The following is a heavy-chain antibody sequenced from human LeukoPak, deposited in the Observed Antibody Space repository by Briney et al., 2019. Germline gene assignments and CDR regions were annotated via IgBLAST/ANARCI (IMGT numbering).Heavy chain of an antibody. CDR2: IGRGTT. D-gene: IGHD2-2*01. Sequence: GGSLRLSCAASGFTFTIFGLNWVRQAPGKGLEWVSHIGRGTTYADSVKGRFTISRDNAKNSVYLQMNSLRAEDTAVYYCARFLASWDRYYMDVWGKGTTVSVSS. CDR1: GFTFTIFG. V-gene: IGHV3-48*04. J-gene: IGHJ6*03. CDR3: ARFLASWDRYYMDV.